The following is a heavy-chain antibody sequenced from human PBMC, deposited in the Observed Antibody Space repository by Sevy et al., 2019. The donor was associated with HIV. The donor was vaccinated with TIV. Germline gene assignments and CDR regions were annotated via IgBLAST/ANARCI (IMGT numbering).Heavy chain of an antibody. Sequence: GESLKISCKGSGYSFISYWIGWVRQMPGKGLEWMGIIYPGDSDTRYSPSFQGQVTISADKSTSTAYLQWSGLKASDTAMYYCARQVSGDGSTYYHPTNFDYWGQGTLVTVPS. CDR1: GYSFISYW. D-gene: IGHD3-22*01. V-gene: IGHV5-51*01. CDR3: ARQVSGDGSTYYHPTNFDY. J-gene: IGHJ4*02. CDR2: IYPGDSDT.